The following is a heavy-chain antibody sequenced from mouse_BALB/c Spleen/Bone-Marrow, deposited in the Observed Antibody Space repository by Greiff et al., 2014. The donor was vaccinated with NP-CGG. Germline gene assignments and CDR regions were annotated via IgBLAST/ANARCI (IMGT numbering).Heavy chain of an antibody. CDR2: IDPANGNT. Sequence: EVQLVESGAELVKPGASVKLSCTASGFNIKDTYMHWVKQRPEQGLEWIGRIDPANGNTKYDPKFQGKATITADTSSNTAYLQLSSLTTEDTAVYYCATCYYGSSGGFAYWGQGTLVTVSA. CDR3: ATCYYGSSGGFAY. D-gene: IGHD1-1*01. J-gene: IGHJ3*01. V-gene: IGHV14-3*02. CDR1: GFNIKDTY.